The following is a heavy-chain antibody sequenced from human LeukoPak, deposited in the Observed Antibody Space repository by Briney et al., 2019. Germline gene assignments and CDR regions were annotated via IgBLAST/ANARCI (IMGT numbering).Heavy chain of an antibody. CDR3: ASHLTHDAFDI. J-gene: IGHJ3*02. CDR1: GFTFSSYS. V-gene: IGHV3-21*01. Sequence: GGSLRLSCAASGFTFSSYSMNWVRQAPGKGLEWVSSISSSSYIYYADSVKGRFTISRDNAKNSLYLQMNSLRAEDTAVYYCASHLTHDAFDIWGQGTMVTVSS. CDR2: ISSSSYI.